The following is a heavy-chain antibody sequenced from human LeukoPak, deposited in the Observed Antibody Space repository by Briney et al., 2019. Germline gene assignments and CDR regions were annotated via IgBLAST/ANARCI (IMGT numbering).Heavy chain of an antibody. J-gene: IGHJ6*03. Sequence: SRTLSLTCTVSGGSISGGSYYWSWIRQPAGRWLEYIGRVYSSGTTTYNPSLKSRVTISRDTSKNQLFLKLRSVTAADTAVYYCARAHGYYYYMDVWGKGTTVTVSS. V-gene: IGHV4-61*02. CDR1: GGSISGGSYY. CDR3: ARAHGYYYYMDV. CDR2: VYSSGTT.